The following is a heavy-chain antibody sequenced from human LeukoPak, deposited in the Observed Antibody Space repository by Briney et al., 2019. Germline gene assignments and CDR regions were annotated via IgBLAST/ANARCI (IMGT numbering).Heavy chain of an antibody. CDR1: GFTFSSYW. CDR3: ARVAVSGTDWFDP. D-gene: IGHD6-19*01. V-gene: IGHV3-7*01. Sequence: GGSLRLSCAASGFTFSSYWMSWVRQAPGKGLEWVANIKQDGSEKYYVDSVKGRFTISRDNAKNSLYLQMNSLRAEDTAVYYCARVAVSGTDWFDPWGQGTLVTVSS. J-gene: IGHJ5*02. CDR2: IKQDGSEK.